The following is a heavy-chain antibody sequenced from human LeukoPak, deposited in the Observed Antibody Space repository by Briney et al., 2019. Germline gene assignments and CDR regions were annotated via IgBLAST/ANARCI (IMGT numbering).Heavy chain of an antibody. J-gene: IGHJ5*02. CDR3: AREKRVAGSRGGFDP. V-gene: IGHV1-2*02. D-gene: IGHD6-19*01. CDR1: GYTFTGYY. CDR2: INPNSGGT. Sequence: ASVKVSCKASGYTFTGYYMHWVRQAPGQGLEGMGWINPNSGGTNYVQKFQGRVTMTRDTSISTAYMELSRLRSDDTAVYYCAREKRVAGSRGGFDPWGQGTLVTVSS.